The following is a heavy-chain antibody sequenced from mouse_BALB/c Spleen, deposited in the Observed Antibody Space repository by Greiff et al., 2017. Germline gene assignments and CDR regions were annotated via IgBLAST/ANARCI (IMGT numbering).Heavy chain of an antibody. D-gene: IGHD1-1*02. CDR1: GFTFSSYG. CDR3: ARDQGGSWFAY. Sequence: EVQGVESGGGLVQPGGSLKLSCAASGFTFSSYGMSWVRQTPDKRLELVATINSNGGSTYYPDSVKGRFTISRDNAKNTLYLQMSSLKSEDTAMYYCARDQGGSWFAYWGQGTLVTVSA. V-gene: IGHV5-6-3*01. CDR2: INSNGGST. J-gene: IGHJ3*01.